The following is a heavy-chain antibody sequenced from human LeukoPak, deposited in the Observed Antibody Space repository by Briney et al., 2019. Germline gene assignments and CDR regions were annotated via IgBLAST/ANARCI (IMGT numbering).Heavy chain of an antibody. CDR2: ISYDGSNK. V-gene: IGHV3-30-3*01. D-gene: IGHD3-3*01. J-gene: IGHJ4*02. Sequence: PGGSLRLSCAASGFTFSSYAMHWVRQAPGKGLEWVAVISYDGSNKYYADSVKGRFTISRDNSKNTLYLQMNSLRAEDTAVYYCARGQGVVIIWYFDYWGQGTLVTVSS. CDR3: ARGQGVVIIWYFDY. CDR1: GFTFSSYA.